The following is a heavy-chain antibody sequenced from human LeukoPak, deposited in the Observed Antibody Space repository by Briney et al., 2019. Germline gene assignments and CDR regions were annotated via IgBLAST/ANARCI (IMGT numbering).Heavy chain of an antibody. Sequence: GGSLRLSCAASGFTFSSYSMNWVRQAPGKGLEWVSSISSSSYIYYADSVKGRFTISRDNAKNSLYLQMNSLRAEDTAVYYCARFTARSYSSSSSDVWGKGTTVTVSS. CDR2: ISSSSYI. J-gene: IGHJ6*04. CDR3: ARFTARSYSSSSSDV. D-gene: IGHD6-13*01. CDR1: GFTFSSYS. V-gene: IGHV3-21*01.